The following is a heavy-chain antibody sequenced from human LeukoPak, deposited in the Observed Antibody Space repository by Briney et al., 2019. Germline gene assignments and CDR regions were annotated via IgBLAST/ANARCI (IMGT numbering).Heavy chain of an antibody. J-gene: IGHJ5*02. CDR2: IKSKTDGGTT. D-gene: IGHD1-1*01. Sequence: GGSLRLSCAASGFTFSNAWMSWVRQAPGRGLEWVGRIKSKTDGGTTDYAAPVKGRFTISRDDPKNTLYLQMNSLKTEDTAVYYCTTDGAYNWNDVAWFDPWGQGTLVTVSS. CDR3: TTDGAYNWNDVAWFDP. CDR1: GFTFSNAW. V-gene: IGHV3-15*01.